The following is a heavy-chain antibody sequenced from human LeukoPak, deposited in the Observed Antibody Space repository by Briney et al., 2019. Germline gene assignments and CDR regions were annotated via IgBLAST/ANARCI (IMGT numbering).Heavy chain of an antibody. J-gene: IGHJ4*02. D-gene: IGHD5-24*01. Sequence: GGSLRLSCAASGFTVSSNYMSWVRQAPGKGLEWVSVIYSAGSGGATYYADSVTGRFTISRDSSMSTLYLQMNSLRVEDTAVYYCARGDGYNFWEYWGQGTLVTVSP. V-gene: IGHV3-53*01. CDR3: ARGDGYNFWEY. CDR2: IYSAGSGGAT. CDR1: GFTVSSNY.